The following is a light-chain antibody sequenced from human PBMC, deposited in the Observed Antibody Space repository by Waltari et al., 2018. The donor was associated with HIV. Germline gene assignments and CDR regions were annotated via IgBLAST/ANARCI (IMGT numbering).Light chain of an antibody. CDR2: DDA. J-gene: IGLJ2*01. CDR1: NIGSKS. CDR3: QVWEDVDTHPV. Sequence: SYVLTQPPSVSVAPGQTAKISCGENNIGSKSVHWYQQKAGQAPVLVVYDDAERPSGIPERFSGSNSGTTATLTISGVEAGDEADYFCQVWEDVDTHPVFGGGTKLTVL. V-gene: IGLV3-21*02.